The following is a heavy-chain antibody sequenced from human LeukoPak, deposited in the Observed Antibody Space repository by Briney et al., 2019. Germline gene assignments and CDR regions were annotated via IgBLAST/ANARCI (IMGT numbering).Heavy chain of an antibody. CDR2: ISASAGST. J-gene: IGHJ4*02. V-gene: IGHV3-23*01. D-gene: IGHD2-2*01. CDR1: GFTFSSYA. Sequence: PGGSLRFSGAASGFTFSSYAMSWVRQAPGQGWKGVSTISASAGSTYYADSVKGRFTVSRHNSKNTLYLQMNSLRAEDTAVYYCARKFGGYCSGTSCQINFDYWGQGTLVTVSS. CDR3: ARKFGGYCSGTSCQINFDY.